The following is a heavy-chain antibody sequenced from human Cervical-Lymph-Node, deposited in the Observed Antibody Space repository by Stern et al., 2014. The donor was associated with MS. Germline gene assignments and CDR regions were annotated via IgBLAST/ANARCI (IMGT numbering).Heavy chain of an antibody. CDR3: ARWGLHKPLDY. V-gene: IGHV1-46*01. J-gene: IGHJ4*02. CDR2: INPNDGDT. CDR1: GYSFTDYY. D-gene: IGHD2-21*02. Sequence: QMQLVQSGADVKRSGASVTLSCKASGYSFTDYYIQWVRQAPGQGLEWMGMINPNDGDTGYAPRFQGRVTLTRDTSTNTAYIQLSSLRSDDTAVYFCARWGLHKPLDYWGQGTLVTVSS.